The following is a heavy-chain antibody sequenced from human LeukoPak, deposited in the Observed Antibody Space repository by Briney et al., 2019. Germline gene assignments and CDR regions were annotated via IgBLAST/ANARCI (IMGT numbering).Heavy chain of an antibody. CDR3: ARVPLWWLTPFDF. CDR1: GGSLSPYY. Sequence: NPSETLSLTCAVSGGSLSPYYWSWIRRPLGKGLEWIGEINNRGPTNYSPSLRGRETISVDTSKNQFSLRLTSVTAADTAMYYCARVPLWWLTPFDFWGRGALASVSS. J-gene: IGHJ4*02. D-gene: IGHD5-12*01. V-gene: IGHV4-34*01. CDR2: INNRGPT.